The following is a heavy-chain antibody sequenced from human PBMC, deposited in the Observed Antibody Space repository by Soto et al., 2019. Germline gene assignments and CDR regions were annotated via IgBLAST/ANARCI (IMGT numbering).Heavy chain of an antibody. V-gene: IGHV3-30*03. D-gene: IGHD6-13*01. CDR2: ISYDGINK. CDR3: GAGQYFSDY. CDR1: GFSFTNYG. J-gene: IGHJ4*02. Sequence: QVQLVEPGGGEVQPGKSLRLSCAASGFSFTNYGMHWVRQAPGKGLECVALISYDGINKYYADSVKGRFTISRDNSKNTLYMQMNSLRPEDTAVYYCGAGQYFSDYWGQGTLVSVSS.